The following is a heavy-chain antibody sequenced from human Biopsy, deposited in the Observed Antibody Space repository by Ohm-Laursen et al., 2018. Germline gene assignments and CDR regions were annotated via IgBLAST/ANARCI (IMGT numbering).Heavy chain of an antibody. CDR1: GGSISSSTTYY. Sequence: SDTLSLTCTVSGGSISSSTTYYWAWLRQPPGKGLGWIGNIYNTETTFYNPSLKSRVTISVDTSTNLFSLKVSSVTAADTALYFCARHPTGFWFDPWGHGTLVTVSS. V-gene: IGHV4-39*01. CDR3: ARHPTGFWFDP. J-gene: IGHJ5*02. CDR2: IYNTETT.